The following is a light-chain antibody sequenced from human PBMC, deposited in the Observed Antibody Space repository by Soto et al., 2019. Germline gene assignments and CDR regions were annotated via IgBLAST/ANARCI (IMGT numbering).Light chain of an antibody. V-gene: IGLV3-21*04. Sequence: SYELTQPPSVSVAPGRTGIITYGGSKVGSKSVHWYQQKPGQAPVLVIYYDVDRPSGIPERFSGSNSGDTATLTIASVEAGDEADYYCQVWDGSTHHLVFGGGTKLTVL. CDR1: KVGSKS. CDR2: YDV. CDR3: QVWDGSTHHLV. J-gene: IGLJ3*02.